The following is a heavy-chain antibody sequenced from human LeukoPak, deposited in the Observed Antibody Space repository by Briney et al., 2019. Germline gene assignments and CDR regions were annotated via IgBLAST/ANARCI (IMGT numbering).Heavy chain of an antibody. J-gene: IGHJ4*02. CDR1: GFTFNTFN. CDR2: ITSGGDYI. Sequence: GGSLRLFCAASGFTFNTFNMNWVRQAPGKGLEWVSSITSGGDYIYYADSVKGRFTTSRDNAKNSLSLQLNSLRVEDTAVYYCARGHYDVLAASYKWTPDYWGQGTLVTVSS. D-gene: IGHD3-9*01. V-gene: IGHV3-21*01. CDR3: ARGHYDVLAASYKWTPDY.